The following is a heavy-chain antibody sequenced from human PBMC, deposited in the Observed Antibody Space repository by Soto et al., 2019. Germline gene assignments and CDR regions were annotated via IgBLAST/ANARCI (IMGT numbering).Heavy chain of an antibody. CDR1: GGTFSSYA. Sequence: QVQLVQSGAEVKKPGSSVKVSCKASGGTFSSYAISWVRQAPGQGLEWMGGIIPIFGTANYAQKFQGRVTITADESTSTAYMELSSLRSEDTAVYYCARGSVLLTTVTTRRGARWSERLLGWFDPWGQGTLVTVSS. CDR2: IIPIFGTA. CDR3: ARGSVLLTTVTTRRGARWSERLLGWFDP. D-gene: IGHD4-17*01. J-gene: IGHJ5*02. V-gene: IGHV1-69*01.